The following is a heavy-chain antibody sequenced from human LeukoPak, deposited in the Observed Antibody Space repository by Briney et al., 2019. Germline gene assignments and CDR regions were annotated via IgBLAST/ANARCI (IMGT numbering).Heavy chain of an antibody. CDR3: ARDVVLLWFGENAFDI. Sequence: SVKVSCKASGGTFSSYAISWVRQAPGQGLDWMGRIIPILGIANYAQKFQGRVTITADKSTSTAYMELSSLRSEDTAVYYCARDVVLLWFGENAFDIWGQGTMVTVSS. CDR2: IIPILGIA. J-gene: IGHJ3*02. V-gene: IGHV1-69*04. D-gene: IGHD3-10*01. CDR1: GGTFSSYA.